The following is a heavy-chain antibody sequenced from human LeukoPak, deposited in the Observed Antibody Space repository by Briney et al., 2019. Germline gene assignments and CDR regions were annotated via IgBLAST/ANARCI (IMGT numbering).Heavy chain of an antibody. CDR2: IKQDGSEK. Sequence: GGSLRLSCAASGFTFSSYWMSWVRQAPGKGLEWVANIKQDGSEKYYVDSVKGRFIISRDNAKNSLYLQMNSLRAEDTAVYYCASLYSSGYCDYWGQGTLVTVSS. V-gene: IGHV3-7*01. J-gene: IGHJ4*02. CDR1: GFTFSSYW. D-gene: IGHD3-22*01. CDR3: ASLYSSGYCDY.